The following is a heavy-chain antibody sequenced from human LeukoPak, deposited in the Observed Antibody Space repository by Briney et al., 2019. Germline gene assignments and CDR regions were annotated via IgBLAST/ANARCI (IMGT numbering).Heavy chain of an antibody. CDR2: IYYSGST. V-gene: IGHV4-39*01. CDR1: GGSISSSSYY. CDR3: ARQGSSPDRY. Sequence: SETLSLTCTVSGGSISSSSYYWGWIRRPPGKGLERIGGIYYSGSTYYNPSLKSRVTISVDTSKNQFSLKLSSVTAADTAVYYCARQGSSPDRYWGQGTLVTVSS. J-gene: IGHJ4*02. D-gene: IGHD6-13*01.